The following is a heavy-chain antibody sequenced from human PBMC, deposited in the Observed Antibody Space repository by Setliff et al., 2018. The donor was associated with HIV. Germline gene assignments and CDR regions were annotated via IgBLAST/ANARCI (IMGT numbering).Heavy chain of an antibody. CDR1: GDTFSNYA. CDR3: ASAYCSSTGCYVRWGNGMDV. CDR2: IIPIFGTA. D-gene: IGHD2-2*01. V-gene: IGHV1-69*05. Sequence: SVKVSCKASGDTFSNYAISWVRQAPGQGLEWMGGIIPIFGTASHAQKFQGRVTITTDESTSTAYMELSSLRFEDTAMYYCASAYCSSTGCYVRWGNGMDVWGQGTTVTSP. J-gene: IGHJ6*02.